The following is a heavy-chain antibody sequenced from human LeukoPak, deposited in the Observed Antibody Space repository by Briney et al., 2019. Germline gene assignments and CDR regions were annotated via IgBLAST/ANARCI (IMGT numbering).Heavy chain of an antibody. V-gene: IGHV3-74*03. J-gene: IGHJ6*04. CDR3: VRGREVRGRSMDV. CDR1: GFNFSSHW. Sequence: GGSLRLSCAASGFNFSSHWMHWVRQAPGKGLVRVSRLRSSGNGTTYADSVKGRFTISRDNAKNTLFLQMNSLRIEDTAVYYCVRGREVRGRSMDVWGKGTTVIVSP. D-gene: IGHD3-10*01. CDR2: LRSSGNGT.